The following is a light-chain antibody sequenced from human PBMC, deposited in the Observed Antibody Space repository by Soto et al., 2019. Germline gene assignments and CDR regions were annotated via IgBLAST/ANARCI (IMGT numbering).Light chain of an antibody. Sequence: EIVLTQSPGTLSLSAGERATLSCRASQSVSSSYLAWYQQKPGQAPRRLIYGASSRATGIPDRFSGSGSGTDFTLTISRLEPEDFAVYYCQQYGSSPTFGGGTKVEIK. CDR1: QSVSSSY. J-gene: IGKJ4*01. CDR2: GAS. V-gene: IGKV3-20*01. CDR3: QQYGSSPT.